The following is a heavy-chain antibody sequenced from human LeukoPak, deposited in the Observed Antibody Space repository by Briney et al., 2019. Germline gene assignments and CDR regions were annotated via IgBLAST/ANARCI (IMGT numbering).Heavy chain of an antibody. D-gene: IGHD2-21*01. CDR1: GFTVSGNY. CDR2: IYSGGST. CDR3: ARGAAVIHVDY. Sequence: GGSLRLSCAASGFTVSGNYMSWVRQAPGKGLEWVSVIYSGGSTYYADSVKGRFTISRDNAKNSLYLQMNNLRAEDTAVYYCARGAAVIHVDYWGQGTLVTVSS. V-gene: IGHV3-66*01. J-gene: IGHJ4*02.